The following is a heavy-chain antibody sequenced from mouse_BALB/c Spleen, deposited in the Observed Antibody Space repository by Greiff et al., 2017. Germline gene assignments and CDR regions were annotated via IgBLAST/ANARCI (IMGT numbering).Heavy chain of an antibody. Sequence: EVQLQQSGPELVKPGASVKLSCKASGYTFTDYNMHWVKQSHGKSLEWIGYIYPYNGGTGYNQKFKSKATLTVDNSSSTAYMELRSLTSEDSAVYYCARDWGYYAMDYWGQGTSVTVSS. CDR3: ARDWGYYAMDY. D-gene: IGHD4-1*01. J-gene: IGHJ4*01. V-gene: IGHV1S29*02. CDR1: GYTFTDYN. CDR2: IYPYNGGT.